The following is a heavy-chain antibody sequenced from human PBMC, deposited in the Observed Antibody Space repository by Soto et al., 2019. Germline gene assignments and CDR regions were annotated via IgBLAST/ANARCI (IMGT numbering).Heavy chain of an antibody. CDR2: IYYSGST. J-gene: IGHJ4*02. V-gene: IGHV4-30-4*01. Sequence: SETLSLTCTVSGGSISSGDYYWSWIRQPPGKGLEWIGYIYYSGSTYYNPSLKSRVTISVDTSKNQFSLKLSSVTAADTAVYYCARVRSSSWPPRSDYWGQGTLVTVSS. D-gene: IGHD6-13*01. CDR3: ARVRSSSWPPRSDY. CDR1: GGSISSGDYY.